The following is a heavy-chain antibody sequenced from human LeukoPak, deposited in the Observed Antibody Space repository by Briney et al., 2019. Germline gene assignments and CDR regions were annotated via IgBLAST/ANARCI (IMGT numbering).Heavy chain of an antibody. CDR2: INPNSGGT. Sequence: GASVKVSCKASGYTFTGYYMHWVRQAPGQGLEWMGWINPNSGGTNYAQKFQGRVTMTRDTSISTAYMELSRLRSDDTAVYYCARETGVNYYDSSGYYGYWGQGTLVTVSS. D-gene: IGHD3-22*01. V-gene: IGHV1-2*02. J-gene: IGHJ4*02. CDR1: GYTFTGYY. CDR3: ARETGVNYYDSSGYYGY.